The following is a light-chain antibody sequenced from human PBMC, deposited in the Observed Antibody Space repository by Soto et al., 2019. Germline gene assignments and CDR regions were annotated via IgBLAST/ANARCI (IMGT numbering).Light chain of an antibody. Sequence: EVVLTQSPGTVSLSPGERATLSCRASQSVSSNYLAWYQQKPGQAPRLLIYGASSRATGIPDRFSGSGSATDFTLTISRLEPEDFAVYYCQQYGSSPTWTFGQGTKVDNK. CDR3: QQYGSSPTWT. J-gene: IGKJ1*01. CDR2: GAS. CDR1: QSVSSNY. V-gene: IGKV3-20*01.